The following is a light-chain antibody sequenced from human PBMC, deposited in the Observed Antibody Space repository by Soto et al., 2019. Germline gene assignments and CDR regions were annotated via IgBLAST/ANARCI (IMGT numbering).Light chain of an antibody. V-gene: IGKV3-15*01. J-gene: IGKJ1*01. Sequence: EIVMTQSPATLSVSPGERATLSCRSSQTVSRNLAWYQQKPGQAPRHLFYGASTRATGIPARFSGSGSGTEFTLTISSLQSEDFAVYYCQHYYNWPRTFGQGTKVEIK. CDR1: QTVSRN. CDR2: GAS. CDR3: QHYYNWPRT.